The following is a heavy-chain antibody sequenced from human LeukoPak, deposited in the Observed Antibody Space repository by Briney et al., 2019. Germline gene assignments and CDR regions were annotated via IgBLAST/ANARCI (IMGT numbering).Heavy chain of an antibody. J-gene: IGHJ3*02. CDR2: INNSGST. D-gene: IGHD3-16*01. CDR3: ARVAFVNDAFDI. V-gene: IGHV4-34*01. Sequence: PSETLSHTCAVYGGSFSGYYWSWIREPPGKGLERSGEINNSGSTNYNPSLKSRVTISVDTSKNQCSLKLSSVTAADTAVYYCARVAFVNDAFDIWGQGTMVTVSS. CDR1: GGSFSGYY.